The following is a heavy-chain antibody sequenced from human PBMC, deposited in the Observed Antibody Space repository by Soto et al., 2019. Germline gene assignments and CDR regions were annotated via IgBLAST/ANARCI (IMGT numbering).Heavy chain of an antibody. J-gene: IGHJ4*02. V-gene: IGHV3-23*01. CDR2: VSIGGST. CDR3: AKRRGAGGHFDY. D-gene: IGHD2-15*01. Sequence: EVQLLESGGGLVQPEGSLRLSCAASGFTLSSYAMGWVRQAPGKGLEWVSVVSIGGSTHYADSVTDRFTISRDSSKNTLSLQMNSLRAEDTAVYYCAKRRGAGGHFDYWGQGALVTVSS. CDR1: GFTLSSYA.